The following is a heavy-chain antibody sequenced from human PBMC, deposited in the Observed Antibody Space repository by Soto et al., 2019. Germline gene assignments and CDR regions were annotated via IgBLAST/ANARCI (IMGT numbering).Heavy chain of an antibody. CDR3: GTLWFGEGNY. D-gene: IGHD3-10*01. J-gene: IGHJ4*02. Sequence: QLQLQESGPGLVKPSETLSLTCTVSGGSISSSSYYWGWIRQPPGKGLEWIGSIYYSGSTYYNPSLKCRVTISVDTSKNQYSLKLRSVTAADTAVYYCGTLWFGEGNYWGQGTLVTVSS. V-gene: IGHV4-39*01. CDR1: GGSISSSSYY. CDR2: IYYSGST.